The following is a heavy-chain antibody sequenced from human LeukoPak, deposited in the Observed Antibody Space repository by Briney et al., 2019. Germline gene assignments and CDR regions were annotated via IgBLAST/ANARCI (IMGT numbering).Heavy chain of an antibody. CDR3: AKVSSNWYGSDWYFDL. CDR2: ISDSGYTT. J-gene: IGHJ2*01. Sequence: PGGSLRLSCAASGFTFSTYAMSWVRQAPGKGLEWVPSISDSGYTTYYADSVKGRFTISRDNSKSTVYLQMNSLRAEDTAVYYCAKVSSNWYGSDWYFDLWGRGTLVTVSS. V-gene: IGHV3-23*01. D-gene: IGHD6-13*01. CDR1: GFTFSTYA.